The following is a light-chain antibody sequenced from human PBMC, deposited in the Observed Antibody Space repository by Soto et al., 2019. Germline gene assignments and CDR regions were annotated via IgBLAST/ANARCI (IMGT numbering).Light chain of an antibody. CDR3: QQYYSIPPT. CDR1: QSVLHSSNNKNY. J-gene: IGKJ1*01. CDR2: WAS. V-gene: IGKV4-1*01. Sequence: DIVMTQSVDSLAVSLGERATINCKSSQSVLHSSNNKNYLAWYQQKPGQPPNLLIYWASTRESGVPDRFSGSGSGTDFTLTISSLLAEDVAVYYCQQYYSIPPTFGQGTKVEIK.